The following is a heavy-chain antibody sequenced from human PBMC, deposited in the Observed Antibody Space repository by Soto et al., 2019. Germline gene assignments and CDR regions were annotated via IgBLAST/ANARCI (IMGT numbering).Heavy chain of an antibody. D-gene: IGHD1-1*01. CDR2: IWYDGSNK. V-gene: IGHV3-33*01. J-gene: IGHJ4*02. Sequence: QVQLVESGGGVVQPGRSLRLSCAASGFTFSSYGMHWVRQAPGKGLEWVAVIWYDGSNKYYADSVKGRFTISRDNSKNTQYLQMNSLRAEDTAVYYCARDSDDTIFDYWGQGTLVTVSS. CDR3: ARDSDDTIFDY. CDR1: GFTFSSYG.